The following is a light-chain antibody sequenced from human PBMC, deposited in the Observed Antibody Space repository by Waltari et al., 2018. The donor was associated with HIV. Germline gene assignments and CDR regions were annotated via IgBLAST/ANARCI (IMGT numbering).Light chain of an antibody. CDR2: RDD. Sequence: QSVVTQPPSASGTPGPRVVIACSGSNSNIGSNSVNWYQQVPGAAPKIPIYRDDQRFPGPPDRFSGAKSATSAALAISERRAEEEADYYCAVWDDSLRGGVFGGGTKLTVL. CDR1: NSNIGSNS. CDR3: AVWDDSLRGGV. V-gene: IGLV1-47*01. J-gene: IGLJ3*02.